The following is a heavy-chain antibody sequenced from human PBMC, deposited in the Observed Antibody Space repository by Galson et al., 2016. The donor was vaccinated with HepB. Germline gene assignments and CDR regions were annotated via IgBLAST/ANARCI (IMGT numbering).Heavy chain of an antibody. CDR2: ISGSGAGT. CDR3: AKVGDSSGYISYYGMDV. D-gene: IGHD3-22*01. V-gene: IGHV3-23*01. CDR1: GFTFSGYA. J-gene: IGHJ6*02. Sequence: SLRLSCAASGFTFSGYAMSWVRQAPGKGLEWVSGISGSGAGTYYEDSVKGRFTVSRDNSKNTLYLQMNRLRAEDPAVYHCAKVGDSSGYISYYGMDVWGQGTTVTVSS.